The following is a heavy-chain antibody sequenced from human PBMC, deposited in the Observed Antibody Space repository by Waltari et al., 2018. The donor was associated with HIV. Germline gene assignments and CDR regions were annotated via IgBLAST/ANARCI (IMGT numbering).Heavy chain of an antibody. D-gene: IGHD1-26*01. CDR3: ARDGLRYSGTFYSDY. Sequence: QVHLVQSGAEMKKPGASVKVSCKASGYTFLSYGISWVRQVPVHGVEWMGWIRTYDANTNDAQSLQGRVTMTTDTSTTTAYRELRSLTSDDTAVYYCARDGLRYSGTFYSDYWGQGTLVTVSS. J-gene: IGHJ4*02. V-gene: IGHV1-18*01. CDR1: GYTFLSYG. CDR2: IRTYDANT.